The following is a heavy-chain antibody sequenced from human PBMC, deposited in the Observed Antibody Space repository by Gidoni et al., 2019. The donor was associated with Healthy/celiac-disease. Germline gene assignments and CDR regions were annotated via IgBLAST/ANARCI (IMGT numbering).Heavy chain of an antibody. V-gene: IGHV1-8*01. J-gene: IGHJ3*02. CDR3: ARGRPNSRIPVVVVAASKGAFDI. CDR1: GYTFTSYD. CDR2: MNPNSGNT. Sequence: QVQLVQSGAEVKKPGASVKVSCTASGYTFTSYDINWVRQATGQGLEWMGWMNPNSGNTGYAQKFQGRVTMTRNTSISTAYMELSSLRSEDTAVYYCARGRPNSRIPVVVVAASKGAFDIWGQGTMVTVSS. D-gene: IGHD2-15*01.